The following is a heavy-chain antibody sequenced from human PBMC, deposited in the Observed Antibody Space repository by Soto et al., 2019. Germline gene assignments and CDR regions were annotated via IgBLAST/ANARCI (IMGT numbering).Heavy chain of an antibody. J-gene: IGHJ4*02. D-gene: IGHD1-1*01. CDR1: GGSISSGGYF. Sequence: SETLSLTCTFSGGSISSGGYFWSWIRQPPGKGLEWIGNIFYSGTTYYNPSLKSRVTISVGTSKNQFSLKLSSVTAADTAVYFCARGVLYWGQGTLVTVSS. CDR2: IFYSGTT. V-gene: IGHV4-31*03. CDR3: ARGVLY.